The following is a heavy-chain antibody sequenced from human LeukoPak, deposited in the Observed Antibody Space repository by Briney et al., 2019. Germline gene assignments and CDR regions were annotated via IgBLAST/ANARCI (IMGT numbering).Heavy chain of an antibody. CDR2: IYSGGST. CDR3: ARRGGIHLEYFDY. CDR1: GFTVSSYY. V-gene: IGHV3-66*01. D-gene: IGHD3-3*01. J-gene: IGHJ4*02. Sequence: GGSLRLSCAASGFTVSSYYMTWVRQAPGKGLEWVSVIYSGGSTYYADSVKGRVAISRDNSNNTVFLQMNIVRAEDTAVYYCARRGGIHLEYFDYWGQGTLVTVSS.